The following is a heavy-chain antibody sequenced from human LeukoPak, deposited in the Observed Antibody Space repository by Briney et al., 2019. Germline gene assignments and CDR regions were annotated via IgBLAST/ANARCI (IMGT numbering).Heavy chain of an antibody. CDR3: ARGGFGELLHDY. CDR2: IIPIFGTA. CDR1: GGTFSSHA. V-gene: IGHV1-69*01. D-gene: IGHD3-10*01. J-gene: IGHJ4*02. Sequence: SVKVSCKASGGTFSSHAISWVRQAPGQGLEWMGGIIPIFGTANYAQKFQGRVTITADESTSTAYMELRSLRSDDTAVYYCARGGFGELLHDYWGQGTLVTVSS.